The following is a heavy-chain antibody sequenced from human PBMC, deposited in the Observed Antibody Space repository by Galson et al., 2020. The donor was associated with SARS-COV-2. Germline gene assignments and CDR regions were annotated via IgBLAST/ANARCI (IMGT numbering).Heavy chain of an antibody. J-gene: IGHJ4*02. V-gene: IGHV1-8*01. CDR3: ARGLVPTAAN. D-gene: IGHD2-2*01. CDR1: GYTFTSYD. CDR2: MSPNSGDS. Sequence: ASVKVSCKASGYTFTSYDINWVRQATGQELEWMGWMSPNSGDSGYAQKFQGRVTMTRNTSINTAYMELSSLKSEDTAIYYCARGLVPTAANWGQGTLVTVSS.